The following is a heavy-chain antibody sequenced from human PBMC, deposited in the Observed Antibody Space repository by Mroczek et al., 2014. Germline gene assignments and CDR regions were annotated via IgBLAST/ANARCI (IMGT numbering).Heavy chain of an antibody. CDR2: IWYDGSNK. CDR1: GFTFSSYG. CDR3: ARDGEQQLPFDY. D-gene: IGHD6-13*01. Sequence: QVQLVQSGGGVVQPGRSLRLSCAASGFTFSSYGMHWVRQAPGKGLEWVAVIWYDGSNKYYADSVKGRFTISRDNSKNTLYLQMNSLRAEDTAVYYCARDGEQQLPFDYWGQGTLVTVSS. V-gene: IGHV3-33*01. J-gene: IGHJ4*02.